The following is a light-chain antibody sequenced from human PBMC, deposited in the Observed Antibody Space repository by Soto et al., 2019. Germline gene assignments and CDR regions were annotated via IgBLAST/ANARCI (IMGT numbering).Light chain of an antibody. J-gene: IGLJ1*01. V-gene: IGLV2-14*01. CDR2: EVS. CDR3: SSYTSSSTLYV. Sequence: QSVLTQPASVSGSPGQSITISCTGTSSDVGGYNYVSWYQQHPGKAPKLMIYEVSNRAPGVSNRFSGSKSGNTASLTISGLQAEDEADYYCSSYTSSSTLYVFGTGTKVTVL. CDR1: SSDVGGYNY.